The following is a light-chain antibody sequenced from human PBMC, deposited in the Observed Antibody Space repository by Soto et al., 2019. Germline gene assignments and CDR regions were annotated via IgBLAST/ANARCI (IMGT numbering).Light chain of an antibody. CDR1: QSLDNY. J-gene: IGKJ4*01. Sequence: EIVLTQSPATLSLSPGERATLSCRARQSLDNYLAWYQHKPGQPPRLLIYDASTRATDIPARFSGSGSGTDFTLTISGLEPEDFAVYYCQKRGRWPSFGGGTKVEIK. CDR2: DAS. CDR3: QKRGRWPS. V-gene: IGKV3-11*01.